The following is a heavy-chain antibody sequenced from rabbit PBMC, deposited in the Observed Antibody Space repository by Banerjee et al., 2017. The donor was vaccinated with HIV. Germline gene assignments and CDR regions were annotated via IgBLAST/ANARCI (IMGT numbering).Heavy chain of an antibody. V-gene: IGHV1S7*01. CDR1: GFDFSSYY. CDR3: AREGDYGDENDWLDL. D-gene: IGHD2-1*01. J-gene: IGHJ5*01. CDR2: IDPVFGST. Sequence: QLKESGGGLVQPGGSLKLSCKASGFDFSSYYMSWVRQAPGKGLEWIGYIDPVFGSTYYASWVNGRFTISSHNAQNTLYLQLNSLTAADTATYFCAREGDYGDENDWLDLWGPGTLVTVS.